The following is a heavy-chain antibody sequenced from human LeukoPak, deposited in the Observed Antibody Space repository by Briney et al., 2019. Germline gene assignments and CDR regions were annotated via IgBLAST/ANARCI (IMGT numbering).Heavy chain of an antibody. CDR1: GYSISSGYY. CDR3: ARSVWYYYYYYMDV. CDR2: IYYSGST. Sequence: SETLSLTCTVSGYSISSGYYWSWIRQPPGKGLEWIGYIYYSGSTNYNPSLKSRVTISVDTSKNQFSLKLSSVTAADTAVYYCARSVWYYYYYYMDVWGKGTTVTVSS. D-gene: IGHD3-16*01. J-gene: IGHJ6*03. V-gene: IGHV4-61*01.